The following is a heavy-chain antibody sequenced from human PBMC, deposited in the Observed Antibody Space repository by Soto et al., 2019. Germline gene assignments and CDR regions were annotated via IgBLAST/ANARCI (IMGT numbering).Heavy chain of an antibody. Sequence: PSETLSLTCTVSGGSISSGGYYWSWIRQHPGRGLEWIGYIYYTGITYYNPSLKSRVTISVDTSTNQFSLKLSSVTAADTAVFYCARGRGTLYYYYYYMAVWGKGTTVTVSS. D-gene: IGHD3-16*01. J-gene: IGHJ6*03. CDR2: IYYTGIT. V-gene: IGHV4-31*03. CDR3: ARGRGTLYYYYYYMAV. CDR1: GGSISSGGYY.